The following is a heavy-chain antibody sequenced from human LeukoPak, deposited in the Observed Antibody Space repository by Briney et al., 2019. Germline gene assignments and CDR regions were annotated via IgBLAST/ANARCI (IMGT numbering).Heavy chain of an antibody. D-gene: IGHD2/OR15-2a*01. Sequence: GGSLRLSSAGSGFTFDSSIMNWVRQAPGKGLEWIAYISPSSGTTYYEDSVKGRFTISRDRSQNTLYLQMNSLRAEDTAVYYCARGAMSTFARFDSWGQGTLVSVSS. CDR1: GFTFDSSI. V-gene: IGHV3-48*01. CDR3: ARGAMSTFARFDS. J-gene: IGHJ4*02. CDR2: ISPSSGTT.